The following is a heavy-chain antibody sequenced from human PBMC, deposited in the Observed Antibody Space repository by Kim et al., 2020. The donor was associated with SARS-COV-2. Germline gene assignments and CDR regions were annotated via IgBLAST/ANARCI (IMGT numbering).Heavy chain of an antibody. J-gene: IGHJ4*02. D-gene: IGHD6-19*01. CDR3: ARGGYSSGWGNDY. Sequence: YADSVKGRFTISRDNSKNTLYLQMNSLRAEDTAVYYCARGGYSSGWGNDYWGQGTLVTVSS. V-gene: IGHV3-30*01.